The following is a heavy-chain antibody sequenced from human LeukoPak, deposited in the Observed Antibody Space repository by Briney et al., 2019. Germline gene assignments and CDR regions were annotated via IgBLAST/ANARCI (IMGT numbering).Heavy chain of an antibody. CDR1: GFTFSSYG. V-gene: IGHV3-30*18. Sequence: GGSLRLSCAASGFTFSSYGMHWVRQAPGKGLEWVAVISYDGSNKYYADSVKGRFTISRDNSKNTLYLQTNSLRAEDTAVYYCAKDTLHYSINWGSDYWGQGTLVTVSS. CDR3: AKDTLHYSINWGSDY. D-gene: IGHD7-27*01. J-gene: IGHJ4*02. CDR2: ISYDGSNK.